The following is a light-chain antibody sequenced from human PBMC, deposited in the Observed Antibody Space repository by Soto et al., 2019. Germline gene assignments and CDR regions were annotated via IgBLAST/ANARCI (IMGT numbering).Light chain of an antibody. CDR2: DAS. CDR1: QSVSSY. Sequence: EIMLTQSPVTLSLSPGERATRSCRASQSVSSYLAWYQQKPGQAPRLLIYDASSRATGIPDRFSGSGSGTDFTLTISRLEPEDFAVYYCQQYGSSPPITFGQGTRLEIK. CDR3: QQYGSSPPIT. J-gene: IGKJ5*01. V-gene: IGKV3-20*01.